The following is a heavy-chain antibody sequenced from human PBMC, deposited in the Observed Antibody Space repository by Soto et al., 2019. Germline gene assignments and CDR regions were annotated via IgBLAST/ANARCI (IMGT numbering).Heavy chain of an antibody. J-gene: IGHJ3*02. CDR3: ARLVYATGGPDDAFDI. Sequence: SETLSLTCTVSGGSISSYYWSWSRQPPRKGLEWIGYIYYSGSTNYNPSLKSRVTISVDPSKNQFSLKLSSVTAADTAVYYCARLVYATGGPDDAFDISGQGTMVTVS. V-gene: IGHV4-59*08. D-gene: IGHD2-8*01. CDR2: IYYSGST. CDR1: GGSISSYY.